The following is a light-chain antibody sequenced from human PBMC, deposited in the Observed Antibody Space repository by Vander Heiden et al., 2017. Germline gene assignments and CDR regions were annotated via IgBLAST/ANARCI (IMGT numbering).Light chain of an antibody. CDR1: QSLLHSNGYNY. CDR2: LGS. Sequence: DIVLTQSPVSLPVTPGETASISCRSSQSLLHSNGYNYLDWYLQKPGQSPQLLIYLGSNRASGVPDRFSGSGSGTDFTLKISRVEAEDVGVYYCRQYLQTPFTFGHGTKVDIK. CDR3: RQYLQTPFT. J-gene: IGKJ3*01. V-gene: IGKV2-28*01.